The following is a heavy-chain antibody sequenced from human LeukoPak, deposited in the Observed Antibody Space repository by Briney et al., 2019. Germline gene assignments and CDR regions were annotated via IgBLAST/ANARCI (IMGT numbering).Heavy chain of an antibody. V-gene: IGHV3-30-3*01. CDR1: GFTFTNYA. CDR3: AREEAAPFDY. CDR2: ISYDGSNK. J-gene: IGHJ4*02. Sequence: GRSLRLSCAASGFTFTNYAMHWVRQAPGKGLEWLAVISYDGSNKYYADSVKGRFTISRDNSKNTLYLRMDSLSVEDTAVYYCAREEAAPFDYWGQGTLLTVSS. D-gene: IGHD6-13*01.